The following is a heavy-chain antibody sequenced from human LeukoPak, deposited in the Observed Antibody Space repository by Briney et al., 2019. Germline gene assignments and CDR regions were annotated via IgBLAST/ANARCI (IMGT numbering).Heavy chain of an antibody. J-gene: IGHJ4*02. V-gene: IGHV1-2*02. Sequence: ASVKVSCKASGYTFTGYYMHWVRQAPGQGLEWMGWINPNSGGTNYAQKFQGRVTMTRDTSISTAYMELSRLRSDDTAVYYCARDYYGSGSYYILFDYWGQGTLVTVSS. CDR1: GYTFTGYY. CDR3: ARDYYGSGSYYILFDY. D-gene: IGHD3-10*01. CDR2: INPNSGGT.